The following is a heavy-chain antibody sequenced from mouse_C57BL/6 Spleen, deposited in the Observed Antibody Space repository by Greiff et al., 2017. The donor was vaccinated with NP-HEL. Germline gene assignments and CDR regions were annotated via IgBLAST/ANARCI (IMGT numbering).Heavy chain of an antibody. V-gene: IGHV1-55*01. CDR3: AREDDYSWFAY. CDR1: GYTFTSYW. D-gene: IGHD2-4*01. J-gene: IGHJ3*01. Sequence: QVQLQQPGAELVKPGASVKMSCKASGYTFTSYWITWVKQRPGQGLEWIGDIYPGSGSTNYNEKFKSKATLTVDKSSSTAYMQLSSLTSEDSAVYYCAREDDYSWFAYWGQGTLVTVSA. CDR2: IYPGSGST.